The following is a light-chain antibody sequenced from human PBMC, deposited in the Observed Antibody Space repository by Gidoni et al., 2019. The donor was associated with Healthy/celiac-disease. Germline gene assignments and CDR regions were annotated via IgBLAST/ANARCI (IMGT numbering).Light chain of an antibody. CDR2: AAS. J-gene: IGKJ5*01. V-gene: IGKV3-20*01. CDR3: QQYGSSPT. Sequence: EIVLTQSPGTLSWSPGERATLSCRASQSVSSRYLAWYQQKTGQAPRHLIYAASSRATGIPDRCSGSGSGTDFTLTISRLEPEDFAVYYCQQYGSSPTFGQGTRLEIK. CDR1: QSVSSRY.